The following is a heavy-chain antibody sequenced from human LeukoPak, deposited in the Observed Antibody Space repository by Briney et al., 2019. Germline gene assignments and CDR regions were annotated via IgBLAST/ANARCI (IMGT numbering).Heavy chain of an antibody. V-gene: IGHV3-23*01. J-gene: IGHJ4*02. CDR2: ISGSGGST. CDR1: GFTFSSYA. D-gene: IGHD3-3*01. Sequence: GESLRLSCAASGFTFSSYAMSWVRQAPGKGLEWVSAISGSGGSTYYADSVKGRFTISRDNSKNTLYLQMNSLRAEDTAVYYCAKFPGDFWSGLNYWGQGTLVTVSS. CDR3: AKFPGDFWSGLNY.